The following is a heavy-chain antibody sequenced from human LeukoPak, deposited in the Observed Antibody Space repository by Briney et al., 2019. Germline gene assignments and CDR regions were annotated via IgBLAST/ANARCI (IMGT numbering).Heavy chain of an antibody. CDR2: ISSGNDPI. CDR1: GFTFSTYE. D-gene: IGHD3-10*01. J-gene: IGHJ4*02. CDR3: ARGYLSYGSGSYKIDY. Sequence: GGSLRLSCAASGFTFSTYEMSWVRQAPGKGLEWVSYISSGNDPIYYADSVKGRFTISRDNAKNSLYLQMNSLRAEDTAVYYCARGYLSYGSGSYKIDYWGQGTLVTVSS. V-gene: IGHV3-48*03.